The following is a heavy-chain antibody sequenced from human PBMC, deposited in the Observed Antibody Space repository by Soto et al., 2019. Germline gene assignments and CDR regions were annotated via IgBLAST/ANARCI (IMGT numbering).Heavy chain of an antibody. V-gene: IGHV3-48*02. CDR2: ISSSSSTI. J-gene: IGHJ4*02. D-gene: IGHD3-3*01. CDR3: ARGAAFWSGYGIDH. CDR1: GFTFSSYS. Sequence: GGSLRLSCAASGFTFSSYSMNWVRQAPGKGLEWVSYISSSSSTIYYADSVKGRFTISRDNAKNSLYLQMNSLRDEDTAVYYCARGAAFWSGYGIDHWGQGTLVTVSS.